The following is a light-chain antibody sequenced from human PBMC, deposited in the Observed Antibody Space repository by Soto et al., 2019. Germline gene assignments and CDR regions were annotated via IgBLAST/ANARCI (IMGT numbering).Light chain of an antibody. V-gene: IGKV3-20*01. CDR2: GAA. Sequence: EIVLTQSPGTLSLSPGERATLSCRTSQSVRSNYLAWYHQKPGQAPRLLIYGAANRATGIPDRFGGSGSGTEFTLTISRLEPEDFAVNYCQQYGSSPYTFGQGTKLEIK. CDR1: QSVRSNY. J-gene: IGKJ2*01. CDR3: QQYGSSPYT.